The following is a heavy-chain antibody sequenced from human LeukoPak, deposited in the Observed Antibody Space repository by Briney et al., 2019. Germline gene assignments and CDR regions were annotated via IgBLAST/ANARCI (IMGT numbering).Heavy chain of an antibody. J-gene: IGHJ6*03. CDR2: IYQSGNT. Sequence: SETLSLTCTVSGYSISSGYYWGSIRQPPGKGLEWIGSIYQSGNTYYNPSLKSRVTISVDTSKNQFSLKLSSVTAADTAVYYCARAYDYRGYFFYYYMDFWGKGTTVTVSS. CDR3: ARAYDYRGYFFYYYMDF. V-gene: IGHV4-38-2*02. CDR1: GYSISSGYY. D-gene: IGHD4-11*01.